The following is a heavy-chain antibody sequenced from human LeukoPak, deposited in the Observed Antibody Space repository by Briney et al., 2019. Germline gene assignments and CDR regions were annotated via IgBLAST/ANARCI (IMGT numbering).Heavy chain of an antibody. D-gene: IGHD2-2*01. V-gene: IGHV1-8*01. CDR1: GYTFTSYD. Sequence: ASVKVSCKASGYTFTSYDINWVRQATGQGLEWMGWMNPNSGNTGYAQKFQGRVTMTRNTSISTAYMELSSLRSEGTAVYYCARGLYCSSTSCVVDLWFGESYYFDYWGQGTLVTVSS. J-gene: IGHJ4*02. CDR2: MNPNSGNT. CDR3: ARGLYCSSTSCVVDLWFGESYYFDY.